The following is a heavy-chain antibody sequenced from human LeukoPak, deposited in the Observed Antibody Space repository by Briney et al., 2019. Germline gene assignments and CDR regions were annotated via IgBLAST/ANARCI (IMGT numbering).Heavy chain of an antibody. Sequence: SETLSLTCTVSGGSISSYYWSWIRQPPGKGLEWIGYIYYSGSTNYNPSLKSRVTISVDTSKNQFSLKLSSVTAADTAVYYCARGNLTIFGVVSDAFDIWGQGTMVTVSS. CDR3: ARGNLTIFGVVSDAFDI. J-gene: IGHJ3*02. D-gene: IGHD3-3*01. V-gene: IGHV4-59*08. CDR1: GGSISSYY. CDR2: IYYSGST.